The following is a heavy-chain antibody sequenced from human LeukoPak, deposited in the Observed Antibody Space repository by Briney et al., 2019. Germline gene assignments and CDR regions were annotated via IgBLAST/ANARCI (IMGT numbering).Heavy chain of an antibody. V-gene: IGHV1-46*01. J-gene: IGHJ4*02. D-gene: IGHD1-26*01. CDR3: ARGGARSSAWYFDY. CDR1: GYTFTNYY. Sequence: ASVKVSCKASGYTFTNYYMHWVRQAPGQGLEWMGIINPSGISTSYAQKFQGRVTITRDTSASTAYMELSSLRSEDMAVYYCARGGARSSAWYFDYWGQGTLVTVSS. CDR2: INPSGIST.